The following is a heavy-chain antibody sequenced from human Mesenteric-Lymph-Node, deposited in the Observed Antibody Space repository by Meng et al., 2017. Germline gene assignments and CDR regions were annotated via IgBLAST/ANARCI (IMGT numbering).Heavy chain of an antibody. CDR3: ARDDAAVAGTGDY. CDR2: ISYDGSNK. Sequence: GESLKISCAASGFTFSSYAMHWVRQAPGKGLEWVAVISYDGSNKYYADSVKGRFTISRDNAKNSLYLQMNSLRAEDTAVYYCARDDAAVAGTGDYWGQGTLVTVSS. J-gene: IGHJ4*02. V-gene: IGHV3-30*04. D-gene: IGHD6-19*01. CDR1: GFTFSSYA.